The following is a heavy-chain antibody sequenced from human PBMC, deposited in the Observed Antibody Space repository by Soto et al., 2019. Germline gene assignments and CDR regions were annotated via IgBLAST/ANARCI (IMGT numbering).Heavy chain of an antibody. CDR2: INGYGHGA. V-gene: IGHV1-18*01. J-gene: IGHJ4*01. CDR3: VRDLNGDFYY. CDR1: GYSFTTYG. Sequence: QVQLVQSGAEVRQPGASVKVSCKASGYSFTTYGMSWVRQAPGQGLEYMGWINGYGHGAKYVQRFQGRFYMTTDTSTNTVYMDLRSLTSDDTSVYYCVRDLNGDFYYWGHGIVVIV.